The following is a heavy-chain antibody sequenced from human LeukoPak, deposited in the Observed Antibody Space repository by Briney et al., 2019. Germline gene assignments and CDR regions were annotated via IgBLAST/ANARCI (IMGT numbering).Heavy chain of an antibody. CDR3: ATSRPNFCSGGSCYSEYYYYMDV. Sequence: ASVKVSCKASGYTFTGYYMHWVRQAPGQGLEWMGWINPNSGGTNYAQKFQGRVTMTEDTSTDTAYMELSSLRSEDTAVYYCATSRPNFCSGGSCYSEYYYYMDVWGKGTTVTISS. CDR1: GYTFTGYY. CDR2: INPNSGGT. J-gene: IGHJ6*03. D-gene: IGHD2-15*01. V-gene: IGHV1-2*02.